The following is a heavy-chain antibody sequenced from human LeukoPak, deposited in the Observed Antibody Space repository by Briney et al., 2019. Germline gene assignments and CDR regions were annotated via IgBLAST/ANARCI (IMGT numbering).Heavy chain of an antibody. CDR2: INTKGET. J-gene: IGHJ4*02. D-gene: IGHD2-21*01. CDR1: GVSMSAYQ. CDR3: ATSNDAKIAPFDH. Sequence: SETLSLTCTVSGVSMSAYQWSWVRQSPEKGLEWIGCINTKGETSYNPSLKSRVTTSVDTSKSQFSLRLTSVTAADTAVYYCATSNDAKIAPFDHWGQGAPVTLSS. V-gene: IGHV4-4*09.